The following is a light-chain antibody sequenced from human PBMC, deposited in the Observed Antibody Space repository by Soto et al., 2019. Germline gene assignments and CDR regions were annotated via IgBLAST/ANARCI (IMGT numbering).Light chain of an antibody. CDR3: QQYGSSPLT. V-gene: IGKV3-20*01. Sequence: EIVLTQSPGTLSLSPGERATLSCRATQSISNNYLAWYQQKPGQAPRLLIYGASSRATGIPDRFSGSGSGTDFTLTIGRLEPEDFAVYYCQQYGSSPLTFGQGTKVEIK. J-gene: IGKJ1*01. CDR1: QSISNNY. CDR2: GAS.